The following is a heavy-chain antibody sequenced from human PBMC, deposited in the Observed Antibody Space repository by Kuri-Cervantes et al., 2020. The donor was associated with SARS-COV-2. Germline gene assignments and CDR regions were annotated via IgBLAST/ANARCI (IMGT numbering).Heavy chain of an antibody. D-gene: IGHD2-2*01. CDR3: ARDSCSSTSCYPNYHYGMDV. CDR1: GFTVSSNY. J-gene: IGHJ6*02. V-gene: IGHV3-53*04. Sequence: ETLSLTCAASGFTVSSNYMSWVRQTPGKGLEWVSVIYSGGSTYYADSVKGRFTISRHNSKNTLYLQMNSLRPDDTAVYYCARDSCSSTSCYPNYHYGMDVWGQGTTVTVSS. CDR2: IYSGGST.